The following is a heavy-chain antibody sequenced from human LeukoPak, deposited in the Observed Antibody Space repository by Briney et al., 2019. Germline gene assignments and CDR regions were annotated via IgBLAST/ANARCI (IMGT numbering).Heavy chain of an antibody. CDR3: ARGYYCGS. V-gene: IGHV6-1*01. CDR1: GDSVSNYTTA. J-gene: IGHJ4*02. Sequence: SQTLSLTCAISGDSVSNYTTAWNWIRQSPSRGLEWLGRTYYRSKWYNEYAVSVKSRITIDPDTSKNQFSLQLSSVTPEDTAVYYCARGYYCGSWGQGTLVTVSS. CDR2: TYYRSKWYN.